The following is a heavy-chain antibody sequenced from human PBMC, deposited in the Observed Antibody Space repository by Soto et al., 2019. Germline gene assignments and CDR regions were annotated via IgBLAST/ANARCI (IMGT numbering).Heavy chain of an antibody. D-gene: IGHD4-4*01. CDR2: ISGSGGST. CDR1: GFTFCRYA. CDR3: ANGPSFMTTGNENWFES. V-gene: IGHV3-23*01. Sequence: LSCAASGFTFCRYAMSLVRHAPGMELEWVSAISGSGGSTYYADSVKGRFTISRDNSKNTLYLQMNSLRAEDTAVYYCANGPSFMTTGNENWFESWGQGTLVTVSS. J-gene: IGHJ5*01.